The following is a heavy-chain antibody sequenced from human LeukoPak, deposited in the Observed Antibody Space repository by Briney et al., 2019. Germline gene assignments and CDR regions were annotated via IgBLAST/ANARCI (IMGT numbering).Heavy chain of an antibody. Sequence: GGSLRLSCAASGFTFSSYSMNWARQAPGKGLEWISYIRSRDGIVSYADSVKGRFTISTDTAKSSLFLQMNGLSADDTAVYYCVRDYVYAFDIWGQGTMVTASS. CDR1: GFTFSSYS. CDR3: VRDYVYAFDI. D-gene: IGHD3-16*01. V-gene: IGHV3-48*01. J-gene: IGHJ3*02. CDR2: IRSRDGIV.